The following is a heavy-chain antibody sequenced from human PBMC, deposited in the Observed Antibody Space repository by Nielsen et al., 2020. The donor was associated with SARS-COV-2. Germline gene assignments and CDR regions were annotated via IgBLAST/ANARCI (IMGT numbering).Heavy chain of an antibody. D-gene: IGHD1-26*01. V-gene: IGHV3-43*01. CDR1: GFTFDDYT. Sequence: GESLKISCAASGFTFDDYTMHWVRQAPGKGLEWVSLISWDGGSTYYADSVKGRFTISRDNSKNSLYLQMNSLRTEDTALYYRARVGATGFFDYWGQGTLVTVSS. CDR3: ARVGATGFFDY. CDR2: ISWDGGST. J-gene: IGHJ4*02.